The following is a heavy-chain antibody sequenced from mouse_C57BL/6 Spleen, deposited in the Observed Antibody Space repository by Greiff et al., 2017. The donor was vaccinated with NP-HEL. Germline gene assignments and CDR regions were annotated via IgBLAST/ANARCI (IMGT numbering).Heavy chain of an antibody. CDR2: FYPGSGSI. Sequence: QVQLQQSGAELVKPGASVKLSCKASGYTFTEYTIHWVKQRSGQGLEWIGWFYPGSGSIKYNEKFKDKATLTADKSSSTVYMELSRLTSEDSAVYFCARHEEALDYYGSSWFAYWGQGTLVTVSA. D-gene: IGHD1-1*01. CDR1: GYTFTEYT. CDR3: ARHEEALDYYGSSWFAY. V-gene: IGHV1-62-2*01. J-gene: IGHJ3*01.